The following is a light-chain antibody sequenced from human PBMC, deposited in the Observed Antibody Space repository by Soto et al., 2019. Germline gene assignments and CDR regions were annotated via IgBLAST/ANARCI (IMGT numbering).Light chain of an antibody. CDR1: SSNIGSNT. CDR3: AAWDDSLNGPV. CDR2: SDN. Sequence: QLVLTQPPSASGTPGQRVTISCSGSSSNIGSNTVTWYQQLPETAPKLLIHSDNERPSGIPDRFSGAKSGTSASLVISGLQSDDEADFYCAAWDDSLNGPVFGGGTKLTVL. V-gene: IGLV1-44*01. J-gene: IGLJ2*01.